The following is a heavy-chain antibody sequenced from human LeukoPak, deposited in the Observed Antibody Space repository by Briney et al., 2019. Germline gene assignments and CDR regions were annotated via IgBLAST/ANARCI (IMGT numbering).Heavy chain of an antibody. Sequence: PGGSLRLSCAASGFTFSSYSMNWVRQAPGKGLEWVSSISSSSSYIYYADSVKGRFTISRDNAKNSLYLQMNSLRAEDTAVYYCARDRAYGCNSVMDFQHWGQGTLVTVSS. CDR1: GFTFSSYS. V-gene: IGHV3-21*01. CDR3: ARDRAYGCNSVMDFQH. CDR2: ISSSSSYI. J-gene: IGHJ1*01. D-gene: IGHD4-23*01.